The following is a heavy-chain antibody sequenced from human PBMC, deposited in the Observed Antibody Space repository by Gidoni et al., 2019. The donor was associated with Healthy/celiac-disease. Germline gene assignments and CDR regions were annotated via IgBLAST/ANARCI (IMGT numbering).Heavy chain of an antibody. CDR3: AKDPDSSSPSYFDY. Sequence: QVQLVASGGGVVPPGRSLRLSCAASGFTFRSYGMHWVRQAPGKGLEWVAVISYDGSNKYYEDSVKGRFTISRDNSKNTLYLQMNSLRAEDTAVYYCAKDPDSSSPSYFDYWGQGTLVTVSS. CDR1: GFTFRSYG. D-gene: IGHD6-6*01. V-gene: IGHV3-30*18. J-gene: IGHJ4*02. CDR2: ISYDGSNK.